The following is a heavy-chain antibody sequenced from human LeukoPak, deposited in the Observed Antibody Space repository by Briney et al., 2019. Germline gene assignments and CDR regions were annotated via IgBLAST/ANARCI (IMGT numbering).Heavy chain of an antibody. Sequence: SETLSLTCAVYGGSFSGYYWGWIRQPPGKGLEWIGEINHSGSTNYNPSLKSRVTISVDTSKNQFSLKLSSVTAADTAVYYCAREVKALIAARPGASSVVRYFDYWGQGTLVTVSS. D-gene: IGHD6-6*01. V-gene: IGHV4-34*01. CDR3: AREVKALIAARPGASSVVRYFDY. J-gene: IGHJ4*02. CDR2: INHSGST. CDR1: GGSFSGYY.